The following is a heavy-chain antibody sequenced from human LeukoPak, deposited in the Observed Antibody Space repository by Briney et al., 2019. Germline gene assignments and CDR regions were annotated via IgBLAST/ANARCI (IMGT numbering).Heavy chain of an antibody. CDR1: GFTFSSYG. V-gene: IGHV3-33*06. J-gene: IGHJ4*02. CDR3: AKDPKLYSSSWYEDY. Sequence: PGGSLRLSCAASGFTFSSYGMHWVRQAPGKGLEWVAVIWYDGSNKYYADSVKGRFTISRDNSKNTLYLQMNSLRAEDTAVYYCAKDPKLYSSSWYEDYWGQGTLVTVSS. CDR2: IWYDGSNK. D-gene: IGHD6-13*01.